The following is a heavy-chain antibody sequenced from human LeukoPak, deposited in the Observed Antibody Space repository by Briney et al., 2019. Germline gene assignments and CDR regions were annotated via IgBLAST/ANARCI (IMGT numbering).Heavy chain of an antibody. CDR3: AKALWELLEAFDI. Sequence: FTVSNSGGSTYYADSVKGRFTISRDNSKNTLYLQMNSLRAEDTAVYYCAKALWELLEAFDIWGQGTMVTVSS. V-gene: IGHV3-53*01. CDR2: SNSGGST. D-gene: IGHD1-26*01. J-gene: IGHJ3*02.